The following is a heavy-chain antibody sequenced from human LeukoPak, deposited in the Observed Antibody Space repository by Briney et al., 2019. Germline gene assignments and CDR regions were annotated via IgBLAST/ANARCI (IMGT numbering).Heavy chain of an antibody. J-gene: IGHJ4*02. V-gene: IGHV3-23*01. CDR2: ISISGGST. CDR1: GFTFSNAW. D-gene: IGHD1-26*01. CDR3: AKGIQWELPLES. Sequence: GGSLRLSCAASGFTFSNAWMSWVRQAPGKGLEWVSAISISGGSTYYAGSVKGRFTISRDKSKNTLYLQMNILRAEDTAIYYCAKGIQWELPLESWGQGTLVTVSS.